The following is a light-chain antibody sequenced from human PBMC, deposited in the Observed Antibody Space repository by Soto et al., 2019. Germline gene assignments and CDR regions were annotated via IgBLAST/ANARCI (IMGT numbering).Light chain of an antibody. V-gene: IGLV2-11*01. CDR1: SSDVGGYNY. CDR3: CSYAGSYTYV. Sequence: QSVLTQPRSVSGSPGQSVTISCTGTSSDVGGYNYVSWYQQHPGKAHKLMIYDVSKRPSGVPDRFSGSKSGNTAPLTISGLQAEDEADYYCCSYAGSYTYVFGTGTKVTVL. J-gene: IGLJ1*01. CDR2: DVS.